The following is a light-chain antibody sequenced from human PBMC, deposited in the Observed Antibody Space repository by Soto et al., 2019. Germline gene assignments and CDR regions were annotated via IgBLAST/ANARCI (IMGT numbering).Light chain of an antibody. J-gene: IGKJ5*01. CDR3: QQYYTWPS. Sequence: EILMTQSPATLSVSPGERATLSCRASQRVSPNVAWYQQRPGQPPRLLIFGASTRATGIPGRFSGSGSGTEFTLTISSLESEDFAVYYCQQYYTWPSFGQGTRLENK. V-gene: IGKV3-15*01. CDR1: QRVSPN. CDR2: GAS.